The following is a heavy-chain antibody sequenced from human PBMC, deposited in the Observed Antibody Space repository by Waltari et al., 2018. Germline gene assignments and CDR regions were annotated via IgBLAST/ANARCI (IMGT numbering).Heavy chain of an antibody. CDR2: SYYSGNT. D-gene: IGHD1-26*01. CDR3: ARSGTYRGYFDY. CDR1: GGSIGSSNNY. J-gene: IGHJ4*02. V-gene: IGHV4-39*01. Sequence: QLQLQESGPGLVKPSETLSLTCTVSGGSIGSSNNYWGWIRQPPGKGLEWIGSSYYSGNTYYNPSLKSRVTISVETSKSQFSLRLSSATAADTAVYYCARSGTYRGYFDYWGQGTLVTVSS.